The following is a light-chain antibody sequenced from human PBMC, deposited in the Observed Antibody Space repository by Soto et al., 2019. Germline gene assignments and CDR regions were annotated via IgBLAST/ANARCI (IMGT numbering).Light chain of an antibody. J-gene: IGKJ5*01. CDR1: QISSTS. CDR3: QQYGSSPPIT. Sequence: EIVLTQSPGTLSLSPGERATLSCRASQISSTSLAWYQQKPGQAPRLLIYGTSNRAIGIPDRFSGSGSGTDFTLTISRLEPEDIAVYYCQQYGSSPPITFGQGTRLEIK. CDR2: GTS. V-gene: IGKV3-20*01.